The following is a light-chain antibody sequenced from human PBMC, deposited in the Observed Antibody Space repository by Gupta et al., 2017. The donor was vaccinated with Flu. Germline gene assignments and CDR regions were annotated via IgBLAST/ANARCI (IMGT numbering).Light chain of an antibody. CDR3: SAWDDSLNGHYV. CDR2: SNT. V-gene: IGLV1-44*01. CDR1: SSNIGQNP. J-gene: IGLJ1*01. Sequence: QSELTQPPSASGAPGQRVTISCSGGSSNIGQNPVHWYQQVPGAAPSLLIYSNTQRPSGVPALFSGSKSDTSAALAISGLQSEDEADYYCSAWDDSLNGHYVFGTGTRFTVL.